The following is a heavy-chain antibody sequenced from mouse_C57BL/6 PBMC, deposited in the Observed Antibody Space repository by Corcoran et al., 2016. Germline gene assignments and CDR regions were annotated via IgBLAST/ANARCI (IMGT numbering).Heavy chain of an antibody. V-gene: IGHV1-26*01. CDR2: INPNNGGT. CDR1: GYTFTDYY. CDR3: ARRDYYGSSQPFYY. Sequence: EVQLQQSGPELVKPGASVKISCKASGYTFTDYYMNWVKQSHGKSLEWIGDINPNNGGTSYNQKFKGKATLTVDKSSSTAYMELRSLTSEDSAVYYCARRDYYGSSQPFYYWGQGTTLTVSS. J-gene: IGHJ2*01. D-gene: IGHD1-1*01.